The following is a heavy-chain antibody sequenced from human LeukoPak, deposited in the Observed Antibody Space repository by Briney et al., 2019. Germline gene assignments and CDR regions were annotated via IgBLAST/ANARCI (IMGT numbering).Heavy chain of an antibody. Sequence: PGGSLRLSCAASGFTFSDYYMSWIRQAPGKGLEWVSYISSSGSTIYYADSVKGRFTISRDNAKNSLYLQMNSLRAEDTAVYYCASPIAAAGKYTGDAFDIWGQGTMVTVSS. D-gene: IGHD6-13*01. V-gene: IGHV3-11*04. CDR1: GFTFSDYY. CDR2: ISSSGSTI. J-gene: IGHJ3*02. CDR3: ASPIAAAGKYTGDAFDI.